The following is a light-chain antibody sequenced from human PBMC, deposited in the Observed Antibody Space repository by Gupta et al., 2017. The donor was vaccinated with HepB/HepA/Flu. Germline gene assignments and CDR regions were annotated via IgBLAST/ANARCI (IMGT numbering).Light chain of an antibody. V-gene: IGKV3-20*01. CDR3: QQYGSSSLT. CDR1: QSVSSSY. J-gene: IGKJ3*01. CDR2: GTS. Sequence: DIVLTQSPATLSLSPGERATLSCRASQSVSSSYLAWYQQKPGQAPRLLIYGTSSRAAGIPDRFSGSGSGTDFTLTISRLEPEDFAVFYCQQYGSSSLTFGHGTKVDIK.